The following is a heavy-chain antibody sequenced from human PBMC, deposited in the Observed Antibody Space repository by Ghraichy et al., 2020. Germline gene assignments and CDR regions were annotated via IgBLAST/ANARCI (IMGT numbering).Heavy chain of an antibody. Sequence: GESLNISCAASGFTFSSYWMHWVRQAPGKGLVWVSRINSDGSSTSYADSVKGRFTISRDNAKNTLYLQMNSLRAEDTAVYYCARGHDFWSGYYLDYWGQGTLVTVSS. D-gene: IGHD3-3*01. V-gene: IGHV3-74*01. CDR1: GFTFSSYW. CDR3: ARGHDFWSGYYLDY. CDR2: INSDGSST. J-gene: IGHJ4*02.